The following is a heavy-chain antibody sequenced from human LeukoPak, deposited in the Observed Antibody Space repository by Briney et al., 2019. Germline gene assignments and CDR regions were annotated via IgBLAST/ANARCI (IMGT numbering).Heavy chain of an antibody. V-gene: IGHV3-23*01. J-gene: IGHJ4*02. CDR1: GFTFDDYG. Sequence: GGSLRLSCAASGFTFDDYGMSWVRQAPGKGLEWVAGISDSGGRTKYADSVKGRFTISRDNSKNTLYLQMNSLRAEDTAVYFCAKRGVVIRVILVGFHKEAYYFDSWGQGALVTVSS. CDR2: ISDSGGRT. CDR3: AKRGVVIRVILVGFHKEAYYFDS. D-gene: IGHD3-22*01.